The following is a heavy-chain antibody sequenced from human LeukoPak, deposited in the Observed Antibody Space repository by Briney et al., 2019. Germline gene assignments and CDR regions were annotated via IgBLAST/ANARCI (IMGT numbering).Heavy chain of an antibody. V-gene: IGHV1-18*01. CDR1: GYTFTSYG. J-gene: IGHJ5*02. D-gene: IGHD3-10*01. Sequence: ASVKVSSKASGYTFTSYGISWVRQAPGQGLEWMGWISTYNGNTSYAQKLQGRVTMTTDTSTSTAYMELRSLRSDDTAVYYCAMYSRPFRFGESMFDAWGQGTLVTVSS. CDR2: ISTYNGNT. CDR3: AMYSRPFRFGESMFDA.